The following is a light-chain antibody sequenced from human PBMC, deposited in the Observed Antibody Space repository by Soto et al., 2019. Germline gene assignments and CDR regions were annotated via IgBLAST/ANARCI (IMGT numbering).Light chain of an antibody. CDR3: QPYNKWPLT. J-gene: IGKJ4*01. Sequence: EIVMTQSPATLYVSPGERATLSCRASQSVSNNLAWYQQKPGQAPMLLIYFASTRATGIPARFSGSGSGTEVTLTISSLQSEDVAIYDCQPYNKWPLTVGGGTKVETK. CDR2: FAS. V-gene: IGKV3-15*01. CDR1: QSVSNN.